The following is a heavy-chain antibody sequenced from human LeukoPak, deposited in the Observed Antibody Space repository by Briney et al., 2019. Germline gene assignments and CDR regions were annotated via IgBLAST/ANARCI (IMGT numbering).Heavy chain of an antibody. Sequence: GESLRLSCAASGFTFASYAMNWVRQAPGKGLEWVSTIIGPADRIKTEYADSVKGRFTISRDNSRDTLYLQMSSLRPEDTALYYCAKGLFQIDYWGLGILVTVSS. CDR2: IIGPADRIKT. CDR1: GFTFASYA. D-gene: IGHD2-21*01. CDR3: AKGLFQIDY. V-gene: IGHV3-23*01. J-gene: IGHJ4*02.